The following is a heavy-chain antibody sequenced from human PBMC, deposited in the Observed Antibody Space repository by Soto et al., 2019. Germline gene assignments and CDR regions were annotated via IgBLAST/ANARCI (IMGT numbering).Heavy chain of an antibody. V-gene: IGHV3-74*01. CDR3: ARDLGGAGSY. J-gene: IGHJ4*02. CDR1: GFTFSNYW. D-gene: IGHD1-26*01. Sequence: AQLVESGGGLVQPGGSLRLSCAASGFTFSNYWMHWVRQVPGQGPVWVSRLNRDGSRTAYADSVRGRFTIFRDNARNTLYLQMNSLRAEDTAMYYCARDLGGAGSYWGQGTLVTVSS. CDR2: LNRDGSRT.